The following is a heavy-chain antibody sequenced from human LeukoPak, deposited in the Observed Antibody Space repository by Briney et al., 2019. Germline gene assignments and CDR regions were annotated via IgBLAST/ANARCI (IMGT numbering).Heavy chain of an antibody. D-gene: IGHD6-19*01. Sequence: PGGSLRLSCAASGFTFSSYGMHWVRQAPGKGLEWVAFIRYDGSNKYYADSVKGRFTISRDNSKNTLYLQMNSLRAEDTAVYYCAKAQGSSGWYDHYYYMDVWGKGTTVTISS. CDR1: GFTFSSYG. V-gene: IGHV3-30*02. CDR3: AKAQGSSGWYDHYYYMDV. J-gene: IGHJ6*03. CDR2: IRYDGSNK.